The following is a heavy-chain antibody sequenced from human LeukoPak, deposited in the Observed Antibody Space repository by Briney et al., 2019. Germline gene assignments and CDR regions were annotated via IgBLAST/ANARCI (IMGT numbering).Heavy chain of an antibody. V-gene: IGHV3-23*01. D-gene: IGHD5-18*01. Sequence: PGGSLRLSCAASGFTFSSYAMSWVCQAPGKGLEWVSAISGSGGSTYYADSVKGRFTISRDNSKNTLYLQMNSLRAEDTAVYYCAAAPSPDVDTAMVYYYGMDVWGQGTTVTVSS. CDR2: ISGSGGST. J-gene: IGHJ6*02. CDR3: AAAPSPDVDTAMVYYYGMDV. CDR1: GFTFSSYA.